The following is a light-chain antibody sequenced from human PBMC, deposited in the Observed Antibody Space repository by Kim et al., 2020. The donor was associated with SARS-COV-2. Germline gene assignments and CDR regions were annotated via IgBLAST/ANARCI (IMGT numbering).Light chain of an antibody. V-gene: IGLV3-1*01. Sequence: SYELTQPPSVSVSPGQTASITCSGDKLGDKYACWYQQKPGQSPVLVIYQDSKRPSGIPERFSGSNSGNKATLTISGTQAMDEADYYCQAWDSSTDVVFGG. CDR3: QAWDSSTDVV. CDR2: QDS. CDR1: KLGDKY. J-gene: IGLJ2*01.